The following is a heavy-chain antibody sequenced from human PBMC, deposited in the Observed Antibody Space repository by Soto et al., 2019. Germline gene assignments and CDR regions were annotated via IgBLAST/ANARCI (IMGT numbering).Heavy chain of an antibody. CDR3: ARGLPPRYCSGGSCSRDVMDV. Sequence: PSETLSLTCAVYGGSFSGYYWSWIRQPPGKGLEWIGEINHSGSTNYNPSLKSRVTISVDTSKNQFSLKLSSVTAADTAVYYCARGLPPRYCSGGSCSRDVMDVWGKGTTVTVSS. V-gene: IGHV4-34*01. J-gene: IGHJ6*04. CDR2: INHSGST. CDR1: GGSFSGYY. D-gene: IGHD2-15*01.